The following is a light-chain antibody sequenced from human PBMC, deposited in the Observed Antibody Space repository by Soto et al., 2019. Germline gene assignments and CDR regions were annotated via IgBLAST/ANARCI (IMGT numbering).Light chain of an antibody. CDR1: QSVNNNY. J-gene: IGKJ3*01. CDR3: QQYGSSYT. CDR2: GAS. V-gene: IGKV3-20*01. Sequence: EIVLTQSPGTLSLSPGERATLSCRASQSVNNNYLAWYQQKPGQPPRLLIYGASSRAIGIPDRFSGGGTGTDFTLTFSRLEPEDFAVSYCQQYGSSYTFGPGTKVDIK.